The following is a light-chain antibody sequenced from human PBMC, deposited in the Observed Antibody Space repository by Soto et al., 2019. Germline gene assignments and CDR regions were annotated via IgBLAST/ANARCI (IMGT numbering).Light chain of an antibody. CDR3: QQYNSYWT. J-gene: IGKJ1*01. CDR1: QSISSW. Sequence: DIPMTQSPSTLSASVGDRVTITCRASQSISSWLAWYQQKPGKAPKILIYKASSLESGVPSRFSGSGSGTEFTLTISSLQPYDFATYYCQQYNSYWTFGQGTKVEIK. CDR2: KAS. V-gene: IGKV1-5*03.